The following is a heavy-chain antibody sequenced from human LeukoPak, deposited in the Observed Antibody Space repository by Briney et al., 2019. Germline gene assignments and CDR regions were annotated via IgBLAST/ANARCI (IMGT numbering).Heavy chain of an antibody. CDR2: IHYSGST. CDR1: GGSISGYY. J-gene: IGHJ4*02. Sequence: SETLSLTCAVSGGSISGYYWTWIRQPPGKGLEWIGYIHYSGSTNYHPSLKSRVTLSVDTSMQQLSLKLSSVTAADTAVYYCARGLKVGNTGYYFDYWGQGALVTVSS. V-gene: IGHV4-59*01. D-gene: IGHD1-26*01. CDR3: ARGLKVGNTGYYFDY.